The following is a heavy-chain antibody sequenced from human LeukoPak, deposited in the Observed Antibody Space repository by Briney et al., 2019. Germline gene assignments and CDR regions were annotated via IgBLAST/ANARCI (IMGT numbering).Heavy chain of an antibody. J-gene: IGHJ2*01. CDR3: ARDLDAYYDSSGYYYDWYFDL. Sequence: PSETLSLTCAVYGGSFSGYYWNWIRQPPGKGLEWIGEINHSGSTNYNPSLKSRVSISVDTSKNQFSLKLSSVTAADTAVYYCARDLDAYYDSSGYYYDWYFDLWGRGTLVTVSS. V-gene: IGHV4-34*01. CDR1: GGSFSGYY. D-gene: IGHD3-22*01. CDR2: INHSGST.